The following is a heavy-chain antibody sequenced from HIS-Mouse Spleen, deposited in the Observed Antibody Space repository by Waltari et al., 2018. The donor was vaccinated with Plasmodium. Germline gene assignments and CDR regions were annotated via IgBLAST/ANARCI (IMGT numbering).Heavy chain of an antibody. Sequence: EVQLAESGGGLVQPGGSRRLSCAASGCTFRSDWMSWVRQAPGKGLEWVANIKQDGSEKYYVDSVKGRFTISRDNAKNSLYLQMNSLRAEDTAVYYCASSWYWYFDLWGRGTLVTVSS. CDR1: GCTFRSDW. CDR2: IKQDGSEK. CDR3: ASSWYWYFDL. V-gene: IGHV3-7*01. D-gene: IGHD6-13*01. J-gene: IGHJ2*01.